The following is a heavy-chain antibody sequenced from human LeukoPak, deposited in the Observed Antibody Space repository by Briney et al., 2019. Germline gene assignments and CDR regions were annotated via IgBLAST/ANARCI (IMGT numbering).Heavy chain of an antibody. J-gene: IGHJ4*02. CDR1: GFSVSGYW. CDR3: AREWQGGIAAAGTRIEGDY. D-gene: IGHD6-13*01. CDR2: IKQDGGEK. V-gene: IGHV3-7*01. Sequence: PGGSLRLSCAVSGFSVSGYWMTWVRQAPGKGPEWVANIKQDGGEKNYVDSVKGRFTISRDNAENSLFLQMNSLRVEDTAVYYCAREWQGGIAAAGTRIEGDYWGQGTLVAVSS.